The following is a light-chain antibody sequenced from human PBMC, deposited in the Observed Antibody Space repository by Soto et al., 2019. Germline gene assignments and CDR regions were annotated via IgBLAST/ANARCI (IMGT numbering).Light chain of an antibody. CDR2: EVS. CDR3: TSYTTSATLDVV. Sequence: QSALTQPASVYGSPGQSITISCTGTSGDVGGYNYVSWYQQHPGKAPKLIIYEVSNRPSGVSNRFSGSKSGSTASLTISGLQAEDEADYYCTSYTTSATLDVVFGGGTKLTVL. V-gene: IGLV2-14*01. CDR1: SGDVGGYNY. J-gene: IGLJ2*01.